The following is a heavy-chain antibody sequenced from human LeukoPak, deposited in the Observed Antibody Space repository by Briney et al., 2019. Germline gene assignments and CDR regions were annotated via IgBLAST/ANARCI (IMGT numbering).Heavy chain of an antibody. V-gene: IGHV1-2*04. D-gene: IGHD3-9*01. CDR1: GYTFTGYY. Sequence: ASVKVSCKASGYTFTGYYMHWVRQAPGQGLEWMGWINPNSGGTNYAQKFQGWVTMTRDTSISTAYMELSRLRSDDTAVYYCARDYFDVDSSGMDVWGQGTTVTVSS. CDR3: ARDYFDVDSSGMDV. J-gene: IGHJ6*02. CDR2: INPNSGGT.